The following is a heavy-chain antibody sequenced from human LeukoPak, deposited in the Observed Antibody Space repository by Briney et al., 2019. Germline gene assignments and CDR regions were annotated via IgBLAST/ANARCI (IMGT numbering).Heavy chain of an antibody. Sequence: GGSLRLSCAASGFTFSNSWMTWVRQAPGRGLEWVANIKEDGTDKQYVDSVKGRFTISRDNAKNSVSLQMDGLRAEDTAVYHCVRESDVWSGPGIGRPLDVWGKGTTVTVSS. CDR3: VRESDVWSGPGIGRPLDV. V-gene: IGHV3-7*01. J-gene: IGHJ6*04. CDR1: GFTFSNSW. D-gene: IGHD3-3*01. CDR2: IKEDGTDK.